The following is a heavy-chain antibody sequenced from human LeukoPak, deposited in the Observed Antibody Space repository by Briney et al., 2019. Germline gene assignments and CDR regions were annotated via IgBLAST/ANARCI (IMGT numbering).Heavy chain of an antibody. CDR2: IRSKTYGGTT. Sequence: GGSLRLSCTAPGFTFGDYAMTWVRQAPGKGLEWVGLIRSKTYGGTTEYAASVKGRFTISRDDSKSIAYLQMNSLKTEDTAVYYCTRRAIYMDVWGKGTTVTVSS. CDR3: TRRAIYMDV. J-gene: IGHJ6*04. CDR1: GFTFGDYA. V-gene: IGHV3-49*04.